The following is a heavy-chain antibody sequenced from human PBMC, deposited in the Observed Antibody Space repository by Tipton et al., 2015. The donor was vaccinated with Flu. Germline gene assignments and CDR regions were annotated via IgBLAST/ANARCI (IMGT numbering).Heavy chain of an antibody. V-gene: IGHV5-51*01. CDR1: GYSFSTYW. CDR2: IYPGDSDT. J-gene: IGHJ4*02. CDR3: ARQSKDGYSSFDY. D-gene: IGHD5-24*01. Sequence: LVNPGAEVKKPGESLKMSCKNSGYSFSTYWIGWVRQMPGKGLEWMGIIYPGDSDTRYSPSFQGQVTISADKSISTAYLQWSSLKASDTAMYYCARQSKDGYSSFDYWGQGTLVTVSS.